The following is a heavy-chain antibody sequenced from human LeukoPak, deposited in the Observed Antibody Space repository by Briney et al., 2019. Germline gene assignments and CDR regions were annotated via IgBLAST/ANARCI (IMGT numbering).Heavy chain of an antibody. Sequence: SETLSLTCTVSGGSISSYYWSWIRQPPGKGLEWIGYIYYSGSTNYNPSLKSRVTISVDTSKNQFSLKLSSVTAADTAVYYCAVVIAPPYYMDVWGKGTTVTVSS. CDR2: IYYSGST. J-gene: IGHJ6*03. D-gene: IGHD2-21*01. V-gene: IGHV4-59*08. CDR1: GGSISSYY. CDR3: AVVIAPPYYMDV.